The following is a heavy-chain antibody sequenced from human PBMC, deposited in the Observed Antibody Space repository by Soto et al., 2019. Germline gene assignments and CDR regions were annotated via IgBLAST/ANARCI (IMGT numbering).Heavy chain of an antibody. J-gene: IGHJ4*02. D-gene: IGHD4-17*01. CDR2: VDPNGGGS. V-gene: IGHV1-2*04. CDR3: ATWVDYGDFEGFDF. Sequence: QGQLLQSGAEVKKPGASVKVSCKTSGYSFTDYKLHWVRQAPGQGLEWMGWVDPNGGGSNSAQKFQGSVTMTWVTSITTAYLDLTRLKTNDTATYFCATWVDYGDFEGFDFWGQGTLVTVSS. CDR1: GYSFTDYK.